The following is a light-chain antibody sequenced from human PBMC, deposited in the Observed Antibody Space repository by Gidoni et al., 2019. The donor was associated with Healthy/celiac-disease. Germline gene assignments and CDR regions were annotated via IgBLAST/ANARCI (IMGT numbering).Light chain of an antibody. CDR3: CSYAVTYGV. CDR2: DVS. J-gene: IGLJ3*02. Sequence: QSALTQHRSVSGSPGQSVTISCTGTSSDVGGHKYVSWYRQYPGRAPKLIIHDVSERPSGVPDRFSGSKSGNTASLTISGLQAEDEADYYCCSYAVTYGVFGGGTKLTVL. V-gene: IGLV2-11*01. CDR1: SSDVGGHKY.